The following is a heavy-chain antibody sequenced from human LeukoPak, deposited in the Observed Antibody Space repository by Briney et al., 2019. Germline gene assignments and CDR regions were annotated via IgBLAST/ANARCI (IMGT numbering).Heavy chain of an antibody. D-gene: IGHD3-10*01. CDR1: GYTFTSYY. V-gene: IGHV1-46*03. CDR3: ARDTNPSSSSGYYGSGSYYNPLDY. J-gene: IGHJ4*02. CDR2: INPSGGST. Sequence: RASVKVSCKAFGYTFTSYYMHWVRQAAGQGLEWMGIINPSGGSTSYAQKFQGRVTMTRDTSTSTVYMELSSLRSEDTAVYYCARDTNPSSSSGYYGSGSYYNPLDYWGQGTLVTVSS.